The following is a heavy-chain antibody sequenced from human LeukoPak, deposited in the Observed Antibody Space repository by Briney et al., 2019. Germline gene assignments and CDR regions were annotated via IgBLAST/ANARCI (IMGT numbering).Heavy chain of an antibody. Sequence: SETLSLTCTVSGGSISSSSYYWGWIRQPPGKGLDWIGSIYYSGSTYYTPSLKSRVTISVDTSKDQFSLKLSSVTAADTAVYYCARHSRSGYSGYENAFDIWGQGTMVTVSS. CDR2: IYYSGST. V-gene: IGHV4-39*01. J-gene: IGHJ3*02. CDR1: GGSISSSSYY. CDR3: ARHSRSGYSGYENAFDI. D-gene: IGHD5-12*01.